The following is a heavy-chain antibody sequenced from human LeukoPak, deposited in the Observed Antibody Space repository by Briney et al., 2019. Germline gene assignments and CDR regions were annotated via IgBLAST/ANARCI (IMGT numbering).Heavy chain of an antibody. J-gene: IGHJ4*02. CDR1: GGSFSGYY. CDR3: ARGGYYYDSSGYYTFDF. V-gene: IGHV4-34*01. D-gene: IGHD3-22*01. Sequence: SETLSLTCTVYGGSFSGYYWSWIRQPPGKGLEWLGEINHSGSTNYNPSLKSRVTISVDTSKNQFSLKLSSVTAADTAVYYCARGGYYYDSSGYYTFDFWGQGTLVTVSS. CDR2: INHSGST.